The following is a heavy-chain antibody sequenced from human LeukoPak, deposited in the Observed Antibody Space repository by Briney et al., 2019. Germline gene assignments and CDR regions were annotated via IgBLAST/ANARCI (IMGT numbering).Heavy chain of an antibody. J-gene: IGHJ5*02. Sequence: RPSETLCLTCTVSGGSISSSSYYWGWIRQPPGKGLEWIGSIYYSGTTHYNPSLESRVTISVDTSKNQFSLKLASVTAADTAIYYCAKGAGGFSYYNWFDPWGQGTLVTVSS. CDR3: AKGAGGFSYYNWFDP. CDR1: GGSISSSSYY. CDR2: IYYSGTT. V-gene: IGHV4-39*07. D-gene: IGHD5-18*01.